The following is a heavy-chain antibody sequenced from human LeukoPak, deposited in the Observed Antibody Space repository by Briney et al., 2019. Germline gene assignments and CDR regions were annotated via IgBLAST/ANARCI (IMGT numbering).Heavy chain of an antibody. CDR3: ARDIDSSGYYYGGFDY. CDR1: GFTFSSYS. CDR2: ISSSSSYI. Sequence: GGSLRLSRAASGFTFSSYSMNWVRQAPGKGLEWVSSISSSSSYIYYADSVKGRFTISRDNAKNSLYLQMNSLRAEDTAVYYCARDIDSSGYYYGGFDYWGQGTLVTVSS. J-gene: IGHJ4*02. D-gene: IGHD3-22*01. V-gene: IGHV3-21*01.